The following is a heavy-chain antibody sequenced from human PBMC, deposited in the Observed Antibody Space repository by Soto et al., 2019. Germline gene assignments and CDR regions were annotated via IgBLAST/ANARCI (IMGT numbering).Heavy chain of an antibody. CDR1: GFSFSTYE. CDR3: APRKSGSFNIGAFDI. V-gene: IGHV3-48*03. CDR2: ISKNGIDI. J-gene: IGHJ3*02. Sequence: PVGSLRLSCAASGFSFSTYEMNWVRQAPGKGLEWVSYISKNGIDIYYADSVKGRFTISRDNANNSLFLQMNSLRAEDTAVYYCAPRKSGSFNIGAFDIWGQGTMVTVS. D-gene: IGHD3-10*01.